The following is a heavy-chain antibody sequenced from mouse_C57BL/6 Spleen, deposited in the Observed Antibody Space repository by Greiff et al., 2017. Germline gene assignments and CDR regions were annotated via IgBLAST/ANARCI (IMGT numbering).Heavy chain of an antibody. V-gene: IGHV7-3*01. J-gene: IGHJ3*01. CDR1: GFTFTDYY. Sequence: EVQLVESGGGLVQPGGSLSLSCAASGFTFTDYYMSWVRQPPGKALEWLGFIRNKANGYTTEYSASVKGRFTISRDNSQSIIYLQMNALRAEDSATYYCASLDSSGFFFAYWGQGTLVTVSA. CDR3: ASLDSSGFFFAY. D-gene: IGHD3-2*02. CDR2: IRNKANGYTT.